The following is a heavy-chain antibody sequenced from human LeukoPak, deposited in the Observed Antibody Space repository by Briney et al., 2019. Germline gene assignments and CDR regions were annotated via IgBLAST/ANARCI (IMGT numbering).Heavy chain of an antibody. CDR3: VRDSSGYIDPWYFDY. D-gene: IGHD3-22*01. CDR1: GGSISSYY. V-gene: IGHV4-59*01. J-gene: IGHJ4*02. Sequence: PSETLSLICTVSGGSISSYYWSWIRQPPGKGLEWIGYIYYSGSTNYNPSLKSRVTISVDTSKNQFSLKLSSVTAADTAVYYCVRDSSGYIDPWYFDYWGQGTLVTVTS. CDR2: IYYSGST.